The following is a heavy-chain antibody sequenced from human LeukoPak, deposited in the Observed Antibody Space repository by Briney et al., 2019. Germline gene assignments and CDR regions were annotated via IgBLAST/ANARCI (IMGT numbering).Heavy chain of an antibody. CDR2: IYYTGAT. V-gene: IGHV4-59*01. J-gene: IGHJ4*02. CDR3: ARAGYSYGTGYYFDY. D-gene: IGHD5-18*01. Sequence: PSETLSLTCTVSDGSISNYYWSWIRLPPGKGLEWIGYIYYTGATNYSPSLKSRVTISLDTSKNQFSLRLSSVTAADAAVYYCARAGYSYGTGYYFDYWGQGALVTVSS. CDR1: DGSISNYY.